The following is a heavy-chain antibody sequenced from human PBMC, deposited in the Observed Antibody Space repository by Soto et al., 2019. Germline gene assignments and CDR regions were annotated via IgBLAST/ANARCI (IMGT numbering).Heavy chain of an antibody. CDR2: IYSGGSA. D-gene: IGHD6-19*01. V-gene: IGHV4-39*01. CDR3: ARKQSGPMSES. J-gene: IGHJ5*02. Sequence: SETLSLTCTVSGASISPGSYYWAWIRQPPGQGLEWIGTIYSGGSAYYNPSLNSRVTMSIDMSKNQLSLEVRSVTAADTAMYYCARKQSGPMSESWGPGTLVTVSS. CDR1: GASISPGSYY.